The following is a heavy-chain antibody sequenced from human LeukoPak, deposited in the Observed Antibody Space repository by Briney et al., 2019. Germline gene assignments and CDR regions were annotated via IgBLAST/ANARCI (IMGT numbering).Heavy chain of an antibody. CDR2: MRPDTGFT. D-gene: IGHD3-22*01. Sequence: ASVKVSCKASGYTFTSHNISWVRQVSGHGLEWMGWMRPDTGFTGYAQKFRGRVTMTRDTSTNTSYMELSSLRSEDTAMYYCVADPYYDRSGPPRWFDPWGQGTLVTVSS. J-gene: IGHJ5*02. CDR1: GYTFTSHN. CDR3: VADPYYDRSGPPRWFDP. V-gene: IGHV1-8*01.